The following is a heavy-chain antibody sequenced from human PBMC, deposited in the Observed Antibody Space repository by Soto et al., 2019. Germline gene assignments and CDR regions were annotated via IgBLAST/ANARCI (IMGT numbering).Heavy chain of an antibody. J-gene: IGHJ6*02. CDR1: GGTFSSYA. Sequence: GPSVKVSCKASGGTFSSYAISWVRQAPGQGLEWMGGIIPIFGTANYAQKFQGRVTITADKSTSTAYMELSSLRSEDTAVYYCARMGIAARLRGRGYGMDVWGQGTTVTVSS. D-gene: IGHD6-6*01. CDR3: ARMGIAARLRGRGYGMDV. V-gene: IGHV1-69*06. CDR2: IIPIFGTA.